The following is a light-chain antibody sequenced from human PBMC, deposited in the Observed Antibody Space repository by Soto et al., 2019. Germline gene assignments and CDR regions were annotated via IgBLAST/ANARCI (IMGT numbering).Light chain of an antibody. V-gene: IGKV3-20*01. CDR2: GAS. CDR1: QSVSSSY. Sequence: EIVLTQSPGTLSLSPGERATFSCRASQSVSSSYIAWYQQKRGQAPRRLIYGASIRATGIPDRFSGSGSGTDFTLNISSLEPEDFAVYYCQQYGSSPGTFGQGTKVDI. CDR3: QQYGSSPGT. J-gene: IGKJ1*01.